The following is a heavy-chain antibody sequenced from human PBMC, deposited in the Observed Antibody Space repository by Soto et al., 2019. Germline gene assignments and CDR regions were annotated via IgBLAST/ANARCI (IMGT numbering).Heavy chain of an antibody. CDR3: ARDRGSYGMGV. J-gene: IGHJ6*02. CDR2: VSPSGTT. CDR1: GDSISVGYY. Sequence: QVQLQESGPGLVKPSQTLSLTCTVSGDSISVGYYWSWIRQHPGKGLEWIGYVSPSGTTYYNPSLTXXVYMSTDPSKNQSSLEVSSVTAADTAVYYCARDRGSYGMGVWGQGTTVTVSS. V-gene: IGHV4-31*03.